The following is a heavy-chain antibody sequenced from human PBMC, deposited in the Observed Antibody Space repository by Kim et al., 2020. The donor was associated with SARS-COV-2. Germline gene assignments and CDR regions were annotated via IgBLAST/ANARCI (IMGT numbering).Heavy chain of an antibody. D-gene: IGHD4-17*01. J-gene: IGHJ4*02. CDR2: ISSNSSKI. CDR3: AKVHSSGEYLYFES. CDR1: GFSFGEYG. V-gene: IGHV3-9*01. Sequence: GGSLRLSCAASGFSFGEYGIHWVRQPPGKGLEWVSGISSNSSKIGYADSVKGRFTISRDNAENSLYLQMDSLRAEDTALYYCAKVHSSGEYLYFESWGKG.